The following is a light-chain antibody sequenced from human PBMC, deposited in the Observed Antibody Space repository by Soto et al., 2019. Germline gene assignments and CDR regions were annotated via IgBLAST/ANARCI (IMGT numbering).Light chain of an antibody. V-gene: IGLV3-21*04. J-gene: IGLJ2*01. CDR3: QVWDSSSDHVV. CDR1: NIGRKS. CDR2: YDS. Sequence: SYELTQPPSVSVAPGKTASITCGGTNIGRKSVHWYQQKAGQAPVLVIYYDSDRPSGIPERFSGSNSGNAATLTISRVEAADEADYYCQVWDSSSDHVVFGGGTKLTVL.